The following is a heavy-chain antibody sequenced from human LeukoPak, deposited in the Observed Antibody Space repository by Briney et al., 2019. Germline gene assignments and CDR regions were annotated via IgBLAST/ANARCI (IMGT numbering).Heavy chain of an antibody. D-gene: IGHD2-15*01. Sequence: SVKVSCKASGYTFTSYAMHWVRQAPGQRLEWMGWINAGNDNTKYSQKFQGRVTITRDTSASTAYMELSSLRPEDTAVYYCARDLGYCTGGTCYPNWFDPWGQGTLVTVSS. V-gene: IGHV1-3*01. CDR1: GYTFTSYA. J-gene: IGHJ5*02. CDR2: INAGNDNT. CDR3: ARDLGYCTGGTCYPNWFDP.